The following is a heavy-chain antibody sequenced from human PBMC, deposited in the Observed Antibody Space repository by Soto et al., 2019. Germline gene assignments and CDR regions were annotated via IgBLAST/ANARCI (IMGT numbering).Heavy chain of an antibody. Sequence: ADNLSNNGNGPGGSIGIYYWSWIRQPPGKGLEWIGYIYYSGSTNYNPSLKSRVTISVDTSKNQFSLKLSSVTAADTAVYYCARVWGGAFDIWGQGTMVT. D-gene: IGHD3-10*01. CDR3: ARVWGGAFDI. CDR2: IYYSGST. J-gene: IGHJ3*02. CDR1: GGSIGIYY. V-gene: IGHV4-59*07.